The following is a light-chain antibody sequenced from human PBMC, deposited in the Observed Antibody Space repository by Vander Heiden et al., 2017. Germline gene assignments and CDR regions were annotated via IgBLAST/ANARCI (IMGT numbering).Light chain of an antibody. CDR1: QDISNY. CDR2: DAS. V-gene: IGKV1-33*01. J-gene: IGKJ4*01. Sequence: QMTPSHSSLHGSVGARATITGQASQDISNYLNWYQQKPGKAPKLLIYDASNLETGVPSRFSGSGSRTDCTITISSVQTEDIGAYYCLQYGNLPVTFGRGTKVDIK. CDR3: LQYGNLPVT.